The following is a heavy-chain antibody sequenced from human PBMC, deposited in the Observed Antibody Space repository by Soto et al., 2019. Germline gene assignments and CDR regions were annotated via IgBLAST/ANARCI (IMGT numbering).Heavy chain of an antibody. Sequence: QVQLVQSGAEVKKPGSSVKVSCKASGGTFSSYAISWVRQAPGQGLEWMVGIIPIFGTANYAQKFQGRVTITADESTSTAYMELSSLRSEDTAVYYCARDQGITMVRGVVRYNWFDPWGQGTLVTVSS. J-gene: IGHJ5*02. CDR2: IIPIFGTA. CDR3: ARDQGITMVRGVVRYNWFDP. D-gene: IGHD3-10*01. CDR1: GGTFSSYA. V-gene: IGHV1-69*01.